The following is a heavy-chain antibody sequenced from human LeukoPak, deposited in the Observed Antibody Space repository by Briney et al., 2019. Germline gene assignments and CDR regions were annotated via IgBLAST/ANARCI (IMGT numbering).Heavy chain of an antibody. CDR3: ARELGYNYGYAFDI. CDR2: INTNTGGT. CDR1: GYSFTGYY. Sequence: ASVKVSCKTSGYSFTGYYMHWVRQAPGQGLEWMGRINTNTGGTNYAQRFQGRVTVTRDTSISTAYMDLSRLRSDDTAVYYCARELGYNYGYAFDIWGQGTMVTVSS. J-gene: IGHJ3*02. D-gene: IGHD5-18*01. V-gene: IGHV1-2*06.